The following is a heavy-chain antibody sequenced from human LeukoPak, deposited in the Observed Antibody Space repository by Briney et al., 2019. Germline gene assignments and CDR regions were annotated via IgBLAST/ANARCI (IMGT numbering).Heavy chain of an antibody. J-gene: IGHJ4*02. D-gene: IGHD2-8*01. CDR2: MSGSGGST. CDR1: EFTFSSYA. V-gene: IGHV3-23*01. Sequence: PGGSLRLSCAASEFTFSSYAMNWVRQAPGKGLEWVSAMSGSGGSTYYADSVKGRFTISRDNSKNTLYLQMNSLRAEDTAVYYCAKEEMVHFDYWGQGTLVTVSS. CDR3: AKEEMVHFDY.